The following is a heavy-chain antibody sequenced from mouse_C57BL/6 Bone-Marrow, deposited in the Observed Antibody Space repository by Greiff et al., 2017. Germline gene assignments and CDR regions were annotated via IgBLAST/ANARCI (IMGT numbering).Heavy chain of an antibody. CDR1: GYTFTSYW. J-gene: IGHJ4*01. D-gene: IGHD2-5*01. V-gene: IGHV1-50*01. Sequence: VKLQEPGAELVKPGASVKLSCKASGYTFTSYWMQWVKQRPGQGLEWIGEIDPSDSYTNYNQKFKGKATLTVDTSSSTAYMQLSSLTSEDSAVYYCARSSYSNYYYAMDYWGQGTSVTVSS. CDR3: ARSSYSNYYYAMDY. CDR2: IDPSDSYT.